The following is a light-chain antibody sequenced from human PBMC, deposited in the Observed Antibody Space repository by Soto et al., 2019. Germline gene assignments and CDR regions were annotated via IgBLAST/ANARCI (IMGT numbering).Light chain of an antibody. CDR1: SSDVGSYNR. Sequence: SVLTQPPYVYGSPGEAVTISCTGTSSDVGSYNRVSWYQQPPGTAPKLMIFEVSNRPSGVPDRFSGSKSGNTASLTISGLQAEDEADYYCSSYTTSSTYVFGTGTKVTVL. V-gene: IGLV2-18*02. CDR2: EVS. J-gene: IGLJ1*01. CDR3: SSYTTSSTYV.